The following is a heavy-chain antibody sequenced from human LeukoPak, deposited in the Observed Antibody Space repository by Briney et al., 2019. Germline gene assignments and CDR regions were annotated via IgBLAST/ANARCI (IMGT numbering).Heavy chain of an antibody. V-gene: IGHV3-48*03. Sequence: PGGSLRLSCAASGFTFSSGEINWVRQAPAKGLEWVSYISSSGRTIYYADSVKGRFTISRDNAKNSLYLQMSSLRAEETAVYYCTRDRSGYDRDYWGQGTLVTVSS. CDR1: GFTFSSGE. J-gene: IGHJ4*02. D-gene: IGHD3-22*01. CDR2: ISSSGRTI. CDR3: TRDRSGYDRDY.